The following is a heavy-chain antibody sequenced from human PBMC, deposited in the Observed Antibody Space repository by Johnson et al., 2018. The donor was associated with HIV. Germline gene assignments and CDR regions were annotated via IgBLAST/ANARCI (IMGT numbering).Heavy chain of an antibody. CDR3: ATAARLFDAFDI. Sequence: QVQLVESGGGLVQPGGSLRLSCAASGFTFSSYGMHWVRQAPGKGLEWVAFIRYDGSNKYYADSVKGRFTISRDNSKNTLYLQMNTLRPEDTAMYYCATAARLFDAFDIWGQGTMVTVSS. V-gene: IGHV3-30*02. J-gene: IGHJ3*02. D-gene: IGHD6-6*01. CDR1: GFTFSSYG. CDR2: IRYDGSNK.